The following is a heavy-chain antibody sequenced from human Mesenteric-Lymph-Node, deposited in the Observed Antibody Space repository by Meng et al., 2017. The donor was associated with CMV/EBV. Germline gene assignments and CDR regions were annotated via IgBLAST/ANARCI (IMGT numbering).Heavy chain of an antibody. CDR2: IWHDGTNE. D-gene: IGHD6-13*01. CDR3: ARGNVGSSWVLAYYYGMDV. Sequence: GGSLRLSCAATGFSFSNYAMHWARQAPGKGLEWVAVIWHDGTNENYADSVKGRFTISRDNAKNTLYLQMNSLRVEDMAVYYCARGNVGSSWVLAYYYGMDVWGQGTTVTVSS. J-gene: IGHJ6*02. V-gene: IGHV3-33*01. CDR1: GFSFSNYA.